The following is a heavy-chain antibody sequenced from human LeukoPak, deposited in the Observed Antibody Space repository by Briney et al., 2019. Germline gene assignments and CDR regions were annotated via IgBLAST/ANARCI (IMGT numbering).Heavy chain of an antibody. CDR2: IDQDGSSE. J-gene: IGHJ4*02. CDR1: GCTFSDYW. V-gene: IGHV3-7*01. D-gene: IGHD2-21*02. CDR3: ARGDWAPFDY. Sequence: GGSLRLSCAASGCTFSDYWMNWVRQPPGKGLEWVANIDQDGSSEYYVGSVQGRFTISRDNAKNSLYLQMNSLRAEDTAVYYCARGDWAPFDYWGQGSLLTVSS.